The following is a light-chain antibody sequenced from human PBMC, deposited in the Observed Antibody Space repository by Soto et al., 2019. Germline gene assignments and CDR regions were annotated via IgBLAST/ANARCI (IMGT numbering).Light chain of an antibody. CDR1: QGISSY. Sequence: DIPLTQSPSTLSASLVDRITIXWRASQGISSYLAWYQQKPGKAPKLLIYAASTLQSGVPSRFSGSGSGTEFTLTISSLQPEDFATYYCQQLNSYPRTFGQGTKVDNK. CDR3: QQLNSYPRT. CDR2: AAS. V-gene: IGKV1-9*01. J-gene: IGKJ1*01.